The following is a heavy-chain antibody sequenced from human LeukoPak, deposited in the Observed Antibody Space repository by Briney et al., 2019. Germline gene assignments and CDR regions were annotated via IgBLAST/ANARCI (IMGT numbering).Heavy chain of an antibody. CDR3: ASERLGELSLLDY. V-gene: IGHV4-59*01. CDR1: GGSISSYY. D-gene: IGHD3-16*02. J-gene: IGHJ4*02. CDR2: IYYSGST. Sequence: SETLSLTCTVSGGSISSYYWSWIRQPPGKGLEWIGYIYYSGSTNYNPSLKGRVTISVDTSKNQFSLKLSSVTAADTAVYHCASERLGELSLLDYWGQGTLVTVSS.